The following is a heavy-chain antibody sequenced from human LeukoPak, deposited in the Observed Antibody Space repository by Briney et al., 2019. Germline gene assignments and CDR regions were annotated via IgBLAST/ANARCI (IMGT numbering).Heavy chain of an antibody. V-gene: IGHV3-21*01. Sequence: GGSLRLSCAASGFTFSSYSVNWVRQAPGKGLEWVSSISSSSSYIYYADSVKGRFTISRDNAKNSLYLQMNSLRAEDTAVYYCARRDDLSSSYDYWGQGTLVTVSS. D-gene: IGHD6-13*01. CDR1: GFTFSSYS. J-gene: IGHJ4*02. CDR2: ISSSSSYI. CDR3: ARRDDLSSSYDY.